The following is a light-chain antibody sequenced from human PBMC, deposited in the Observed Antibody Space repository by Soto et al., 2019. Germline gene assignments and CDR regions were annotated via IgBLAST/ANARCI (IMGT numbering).Light chain of an antibody. V-gene: IGKV3-11*01. Sequence: IVFTQSPATLCLPPLASATLSCRASQSIRNYLAWYQQKPGKSPRLLIYDASNRDTDVPARFSGSGSGTDFTLSISSLEPEDFAVYYCQQRSNWSLTFGPGTKVDI. CDR1: QSIRNY. CDR3: QQRSNWSLT. J-gene: IGKJ3*01. CDR2: DAS.